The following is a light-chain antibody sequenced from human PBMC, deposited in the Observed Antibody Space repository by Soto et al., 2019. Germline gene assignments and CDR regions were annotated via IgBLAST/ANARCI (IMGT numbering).Light chain of an antibody. CDR3: QQSYSTPYT. J-gene: IGKJ2*01. V-gene: IGKV1-39*01. Sequence: DIQMTQSPSSLSASVGDRVTITCRASQSISSYLNWFQLKPGKAPKLLIYAASTLQSGVPSRFSGSGSGTDFTLPISSLQPEDFATYSCQQSYSTPYTFGQGTKLEIK. CDR2: AAS. CDR1: QSISSY.